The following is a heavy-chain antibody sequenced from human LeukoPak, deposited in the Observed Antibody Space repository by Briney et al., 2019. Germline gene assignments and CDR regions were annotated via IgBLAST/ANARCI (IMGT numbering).Heavy chain of an antibody. V-gene: IGHV3-7*01. CDR1: GFTFSNYW. Sequence: GGSLRLSCAASGFTFSNYWMSWVRQAPGKGLEWVANINQDGSEKYYVDSVKGRFTISRDNAKNSLYLQMNSLRAEDTAVYYCAKGRGSSTGNDCWGQGTLVTVSS. CDR3: AKGRGSSTGNDC. CDR2: INQDGSEK. D-gene: IGHD6-6*01. J-gene: IGHJ4*02.